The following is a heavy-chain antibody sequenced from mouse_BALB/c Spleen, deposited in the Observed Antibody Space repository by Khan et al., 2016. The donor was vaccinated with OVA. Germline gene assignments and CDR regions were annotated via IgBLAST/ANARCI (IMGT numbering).Heavy chain of an antibody. CDR1: GFSLSTSGMG. J-gene: IGHJ4*01. D-gene: IGHD2-2*01. CDR2: IWWDDDK. Sequence: QVTLKESGPGILQPSQTLSLTCSFSGFSLSTSGMGVGWIRQPSGKGLEWLARIWWDDDKRYNPALKSRLTISKDTSSNPVFLTLARVDTADTATYCCARVGWLRDYAMDYWGQGISVTVSS. CDR3: ARVGWLRDYAMDY. V-gene: IGHV8-8*01.